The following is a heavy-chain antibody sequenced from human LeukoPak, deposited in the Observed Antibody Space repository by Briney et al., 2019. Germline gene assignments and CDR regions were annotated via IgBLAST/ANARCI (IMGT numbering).Heavy chain of an antibody. Sequence: ASVKVSCKASGYIFTGYTIHWVRQAPGQRLEWMGWINGGSDNTKNSQKFQGRVTITRDTSASTAYMELSSLRSEDTAVYYCARDFRPSRPILYFDYWGQGTLVTVSS. CDR1: GYIFTGYT. V-gene: IGHV1-3*01. J-gene: IGHJ4*02. CDR3: ARDFRPSRPILYFDY. CDR2: INGGSDNT.